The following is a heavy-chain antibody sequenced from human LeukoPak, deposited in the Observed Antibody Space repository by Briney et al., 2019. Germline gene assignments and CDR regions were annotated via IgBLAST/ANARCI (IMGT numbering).Heavy chain of an antibody. J-gene: IGHJ4*02. D-gene: IGHD2-8*01. V-gene: IGHV3-23*01. CDR2: ISDSGDST. CDR3: AKDTSIGKYCTNGVCSPFDY. Sequence: GGSLRLSCAGSGFPFSSYAMSWVRQAPGQGLEWVSVISDSGDSTSYADSVRGRFTISRDNSRNTLYLQMISLRPEDTAVYYCAKDTSIGKYCTNGVCSPFDYWGQGTLVTVSS. CDR1: GFPFSSYA.